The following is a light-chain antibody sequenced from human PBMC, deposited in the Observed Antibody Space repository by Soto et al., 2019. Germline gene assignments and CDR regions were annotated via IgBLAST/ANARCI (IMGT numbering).Light chain of an antibody. CDR2: GNS. CDR3: QSYDSSLSGGV. Sequence: QSVLTQPPSVSGAPGQRVTISCTGSSSNIGAGYDVHWYQQLPGTAPKLLIYGNSNRPSGVPDRFSGSKSGTSASLAITGLQAEDEADYYYQSYDSSLSGGVFGTGTKLTVL. CDR1: SSNIGAGYD. J-gene: IGLJ1*01. V-gene: IGLV1-40*01.